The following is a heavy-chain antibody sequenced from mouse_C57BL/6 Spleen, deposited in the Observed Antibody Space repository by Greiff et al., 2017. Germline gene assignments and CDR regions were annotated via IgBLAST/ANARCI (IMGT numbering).Heavy chain of an antibody. CDR2: ISTYYGDA. CDR3: ARWGITTVVAPYYYAMDY. D-gene: IGHD1-1*01. CDR1: GYTFTDYA. V-gene: IGHV1-67*01. Sequence: QVQLKQSGPELVRPGVSVKISCKGSGYTFTDYAMHWVKQSHAKSLEWIGVISTYYGDASYNQKFKDKATMTVDKSSSTAYMELARLTSEDSAVYYCARWGITTVVAPYYYAMDYWGQGTSVTVSS. J-gene: IGHJ4*01.